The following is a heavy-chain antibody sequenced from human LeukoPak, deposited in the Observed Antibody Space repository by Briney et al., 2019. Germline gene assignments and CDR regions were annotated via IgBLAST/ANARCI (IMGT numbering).Heavy chain of an antibody. CDR1: GFTFSDSY. J-gene: IGHJ5*02. CDR3: ARETIAAAGKAFDP. D-gene: IGHD6-13*01. CDR2: IDKSGGTT. Sequence: NPGGSLRLSWAASGFTFSDSYMTWIRQAPGKGLEWVAFIDKSGGTTYYADSVKGRFTISRDNAKNSLYLQMNSLRAEDTAVYYCARETIAAAGKAFDPWGQGTLVTVSS. V-gene: IGHV3-11*04.